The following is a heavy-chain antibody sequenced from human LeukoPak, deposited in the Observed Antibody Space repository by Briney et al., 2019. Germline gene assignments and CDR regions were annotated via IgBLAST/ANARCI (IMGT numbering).Heavy chain of an antibody. CDR3: SGSFGELTFFDY. D-gene: IGHD3-10*01. CDR1: GFTFGDYG. V-gene: IGHV3-49*04. Sequence: GGSLRLSCTASGFTFGDYGMSWVRQAPGKGLEWVGFIRSKAYGGTTEYAASVKGRFTISRDDSKSIAYLQMDSLKTEDTAVYYCSGSFGELTFFDYWGQGTLVTVSS. J-gene: IGHJ4*02. CDR2: IRSKAYGGTT.